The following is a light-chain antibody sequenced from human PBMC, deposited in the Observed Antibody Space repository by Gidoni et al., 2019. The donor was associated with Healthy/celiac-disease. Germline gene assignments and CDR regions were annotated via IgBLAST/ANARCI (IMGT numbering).Light chain of an antibody. CDR3: CSYAGSYTFYV. CDR1: SSDVGGYNY. V-gene: IGLV2-11*01. J-gene: IGLJ1*01. Sequence: QSALTQPRSVSGTPGQSVTISCTGTSSDVGGYNYVSWYQQHPGQAPKLMIYDVSKRPSGFPDRFSVSKSGNTASLTISGLQAEDDADYYCCSYAGSYTFYVFGTGTKVTVL. CDR2: DVS.